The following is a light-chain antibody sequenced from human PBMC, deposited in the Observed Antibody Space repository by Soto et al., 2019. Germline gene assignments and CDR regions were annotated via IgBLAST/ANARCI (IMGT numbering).Light chain of an antibody. CDR2: DNS. CDR1: SFNIGNNY. CDR3: GTWDSSLSAPV. J-gene: IGLJ2*01. V-gene: IGLV1-51*01. Sequence: QSVLTQPPAVSAAPGQEVTITCSGSSFNIGNNYVSWYQQLPGTAPKLLIYDNSKRPSGIPDRFSGSRSGTSATLGITGLQTGDEADYYCGTWDSSLSAPVFGGGTQLTVL.